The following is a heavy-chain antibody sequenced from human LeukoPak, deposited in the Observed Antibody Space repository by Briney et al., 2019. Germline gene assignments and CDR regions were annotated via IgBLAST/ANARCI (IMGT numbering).Heavy chain of an antibody. CDR3: AREYGYGSGSYIPYYYYGMDV. V-gene: IGHV1-18*01. CDR1: GYTFTSYG. D-gene: IGHD3-10*01. J-gene: IGHJ6*02. Sequence: GASVKVSCKASGYTFTSYGISWVRQAPGQGPEWMGWISAYNGNTNYAQKLQGRVTMTTDTSTSTAYMELRSLRSDDTAVYYCAREYGYGSGSYIPYYYYGMDVWGQGTTVTVSS. CDR2: ISAYNGNT.